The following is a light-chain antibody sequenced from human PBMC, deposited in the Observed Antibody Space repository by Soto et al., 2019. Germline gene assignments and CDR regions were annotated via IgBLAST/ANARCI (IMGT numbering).Light chain of an antibody. J-gene: IGLJ1*01. CDR1: SSDVGGYNF. V-gene: IGLV2-14*03. CDR2: EVT. Sequence: QSALTQPASVFGSPGQSITISCTGTSSDVGGYNFVSWYQQLPGKAPKLMIYEVTSRPSGVSNRFSGSKSGNTASLTISGLQPEDEADYYCSSYPTSSTVVFGTGTKVTVL. CDR3: SSYPTSSTVV.